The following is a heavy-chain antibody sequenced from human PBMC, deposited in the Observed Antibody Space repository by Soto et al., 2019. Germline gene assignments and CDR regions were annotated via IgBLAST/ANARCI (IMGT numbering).Heavy chain of an antibody. D-gene: IGHD3-10*01. CDR1: GFTFSSYA. Sequence: PGGSLRLSCAAPGFTFSSYAMSWVRQAPGKGLEWVSAISGSGGSTYYADSVKGRFTISRDNSKNTLYLQMNSLRAEDTAVYYCAKGYSDGRSPMDVWGQGTTVTVSS. V-gene: IGHV3-23*01. CDR2: ISGSGGST. J-gene: IGHJ6*02. CDR3: AKGYSDGRSPMDV.